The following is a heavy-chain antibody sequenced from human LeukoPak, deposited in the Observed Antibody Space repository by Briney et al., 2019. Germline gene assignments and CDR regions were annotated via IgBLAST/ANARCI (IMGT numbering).Heavy chain of an antibody. Sequence: GGSLRLSCAASGFTFSSYAMHWVRQAPGKGLEWVSAISGSGGSTYYADSVKGRFTISRDNSKNTLYLQMNSLRAEDTAVYYCAKGEDDYDLTAYWGQGTLVTVSS. V-gene: IGHV3-23*01. CDR1: GFTFSSYA. CDR2: ISGSGGST. J-gene: IGHJ4*02. CDR3: AKGEDDYDLTAY. D-gene: IGHD4-17*01.